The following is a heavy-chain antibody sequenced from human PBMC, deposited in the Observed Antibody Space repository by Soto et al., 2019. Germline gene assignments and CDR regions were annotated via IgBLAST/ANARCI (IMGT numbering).Heavy chain of an antibody. D-gene: IGHD2-21*02. CDR3: ANQGSQFRLLPRGY. V-gene: IGHV3-30*18. J-gene: IGHJ4*02. CDR1: GFTFSSYG. CDR2: ISYDGSNK. Sequence: PGGSLRLSCAASGFTFSSYGMHWVRQAPGKGLEWVAVISYDGSNKYYADSVKGRFTISRDNSKNTLYLQMNSLRAEDTAVYYCANQGSQFRLLPRGYWGQGTLVTVSS.